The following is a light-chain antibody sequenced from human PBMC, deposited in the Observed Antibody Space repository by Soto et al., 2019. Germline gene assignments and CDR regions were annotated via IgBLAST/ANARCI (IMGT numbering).Light chain of an antibody. J-gene: IGKJ4*01. CDR3: QQHNNWPLT. CDR1: QSVSSN. Sequence: EIVMTQSPATLSVSPGERATLSCRASQSVSSNLAWYQQKPGQAPRLLVYGASTRATGIPARFSGSGSGTQFTLTISSLQSGDFAVYYCQQHNNWPLTFGGGTKVDIK. CDR2: GAS. V-gene: IGKV3-15*01.